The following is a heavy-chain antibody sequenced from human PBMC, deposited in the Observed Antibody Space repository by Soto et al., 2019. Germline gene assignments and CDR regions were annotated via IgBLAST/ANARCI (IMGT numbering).Heavy chain of an antibody. Sequence: QVQLQESGPGLVKPSETLSLTCTVSGGSVSSGSYYWSWIRQPPGKGLEWIGYIYYSGSTNYNPSLKSRVTISVDTSKNQFSPKLSSVTAADTAVYYCARDLAAAGTLGYWGQGTLVTVSS. CDR1: GGSVSSGSYY. V-gene: IGHV4-61*01. CDR3: ARDLAAAGTLGY. J-gene: IGHJ4*02. D-gene: IGHD6-13*01. CDR2: IYYSGST.